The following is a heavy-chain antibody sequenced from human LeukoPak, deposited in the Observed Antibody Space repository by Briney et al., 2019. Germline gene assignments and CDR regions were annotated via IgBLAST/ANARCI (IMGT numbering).Heavy chain of an antibody. CDR3: ASHTGAGVAFRPFHI. CDR2: IKQDGSEK. V-gene: IGHV3-7*01. CDR1: GFTVSTYW. J-gene: IGHJ3*02. Sequence: PGGSLRLSCAASGFTVSTYWMSWVRQAPGKEMEWVANIKQDGSEKYYVDSVKGRFTISRDNAKNSLYLQMNSLRAEDTALYYCASHTGAGVAFRPFHIWGQGTMVTVSS. D-gene: IGHD2-8*01.